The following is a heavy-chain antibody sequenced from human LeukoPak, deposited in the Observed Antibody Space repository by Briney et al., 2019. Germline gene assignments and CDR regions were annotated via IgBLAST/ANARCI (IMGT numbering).Heavy chain of an antibody. CDR3: ARVLGSTRLYYYYYMDV. CDR1: GYTFTSYT. CDR2: IIPIFGTA. V-gene: IGHV1-69*06. J-gene: IGHJ6*03. Sequence: ASVKVSCKASGYTFTSYTMNWVRQAPGQGLEWMGGIIPIFGTANYAQKFQGRVTITADKSTSTAYMELSSLRSEDTAVYYCARVLGSTRLYYYYYMDVWGKGTTVTVSS. D-gene: IGHD2-2*01.